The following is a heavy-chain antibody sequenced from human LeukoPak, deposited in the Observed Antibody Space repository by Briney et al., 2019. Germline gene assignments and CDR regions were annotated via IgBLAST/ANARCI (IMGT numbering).Heavy chain of an antibody. CDR3: ARDGGSGYDAYYFDY. J-gene: IGHJ4*02. Sequence: GGSLRLSCAASGFTFSTYTMNWVRQAPGKGLEWVSSISSSTNYIYYADSVKGRFTISRDNAKNSLYLQMNSLRAEDTAVYYCARDGGSGYDAYYFDYWGQGTLATVSS. CDR2: ISSSTNYI. V-gene: IGHV3-21*01. D-gene: IGHD5-12*01. CDR1: GFTFSTYT.